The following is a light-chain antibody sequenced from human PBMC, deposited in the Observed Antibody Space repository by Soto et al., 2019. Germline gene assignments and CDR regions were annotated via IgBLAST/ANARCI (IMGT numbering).Light chain of an antibody. CDR3: QQYNDWPLT. Sequence: EIVLTQSHATLSVSPGERATHXCRASQSVSSNLAWYQQKPGQAPSLLIYGAFTRATGIPARFSGTGSGTEFTLTISSLQSEDFALYYCQQYNDWPLTFGQGTKV. J-gene: IGKJ1*01. CDR1: QSVSSN. CDR2: GAF. V-gene: IGKV3-15*01.